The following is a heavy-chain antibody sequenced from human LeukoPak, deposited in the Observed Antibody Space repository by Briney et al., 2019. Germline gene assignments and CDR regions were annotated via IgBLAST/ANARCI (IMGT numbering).Heavy chain of an antibody. Sequence: ASVKVSCKASGYTFTSYYMHWVRQAPGQGLEWMGWINPNSGGTNYAQKFQGRVTMTSDTSISTAYMELSRLRSDDTAVYYCARDRTTMVRGVITYWGQGTLVTVSS. CDR1: GYTFTSYY. D-gene: IGHD3-10*01. V-gene: IGHV1-2*02. CDR2: INPNSGGT. J-gene: IGHJ4*02. CDR3: ARDRTTMVRGVITY.